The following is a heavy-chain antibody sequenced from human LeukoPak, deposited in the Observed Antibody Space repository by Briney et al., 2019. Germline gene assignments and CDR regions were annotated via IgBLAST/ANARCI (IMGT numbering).Heavy chain of an antibody. V-gene: IGHV3-23*01. CDR2: ISGSGGST. CDR3: AKDRGSSWASDY. Sequence: GGSLRLSCAASGFTFSSYAMSWVRQAPGKGLGWVSAISGSGGSTYYADSVKGRFTISRDNSKNTLYLQMNSLRAEDTAVYYCAKDRGSSWASDYWGQGTLVTVSS. J-gene: IGHJ4*02. CDR1: GFTFSSYA. D-gene: IGHD6-13*01.